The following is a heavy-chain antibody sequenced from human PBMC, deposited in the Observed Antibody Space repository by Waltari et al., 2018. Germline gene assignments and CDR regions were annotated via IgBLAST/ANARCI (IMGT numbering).Heavy chain of an antibody. D-gene: IGHD1-26*01. Sequence: EMQLLGSGGGLVQPGGSLRLSCAASGFTFNSYSMRWVSRGPGKVLGWVSGLNGSGASTYYADSVKGRFTISRDNSKNILYLQMNSLRIDDTALYYCAKSPTYSGNSYYFDYCGQGSLVTVSS. V-gene: IGHV3-23*01. CDR1: GFTFNSYS. J-gene: IGHJ4*02. CDR3: AKSPTYSGNSYYFDY. CDR2: LNGSGAST.